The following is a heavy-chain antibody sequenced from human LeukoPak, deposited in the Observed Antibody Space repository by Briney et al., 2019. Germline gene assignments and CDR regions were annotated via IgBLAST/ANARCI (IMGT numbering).Heavy chain of an antibody. J-gene: IGHJ3*01. CDR1: GDSFSSHY. D-gene: IGHD4-17*01. CDR2: ISSIGCP. CDR3: ARDLVTVTKGFDV. V-gene: IGHV4-59*11. Sequence: SQSLSLTCVVSGDSFSSHYWTWIRQSPGKVLEWVGSISSIGCPNYNTSFKRRVRISLDTSKNQFSLKLRSVNAADTAVYYCARDLVTVTKGFDVWGQGTMVSVSS.